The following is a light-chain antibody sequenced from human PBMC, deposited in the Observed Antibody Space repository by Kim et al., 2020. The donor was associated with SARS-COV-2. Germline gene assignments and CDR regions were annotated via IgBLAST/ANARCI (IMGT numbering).Light chain of an antibody. CDR2: QDS. CDR1: KLGDKY. J-gene: IGLJ2*01. CDR3: QAWDSSTAV. V-gene: IGLV3-1*01. Sequence: YELTQPPSVSVSPGQTASITCSGDKLGDKYACWYQQKPGQSPVLVIYQDSKRPSGIPERFSGSNSGNTATLTISGTQAMDEAVYYCQAWDSSTAVFGGGT.